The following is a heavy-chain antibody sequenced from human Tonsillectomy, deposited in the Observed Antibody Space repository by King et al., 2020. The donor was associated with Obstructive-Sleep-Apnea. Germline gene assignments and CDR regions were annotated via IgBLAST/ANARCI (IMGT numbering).Heavy chain of an antibody. CDR2: ISAYNGNT. J-gene: IGHJ4*02. CDR1: GYTFTSYG. D-gene: IGHD2-2*01. V-gene: IGHV1-18*04. Sequence: QLVQSGAEVKKPGASVKVSCKASGYTFTSYGISWVRQAPGQGLEGMGWISAYNGNTNYAQKRQGRVTMTTDTSTSTAYMELRSLRSDDTAVYYCARLTCSSTSCHPYSSHYYFDYWGQGTLVTVSS. CDR3: ARLTCSSTSCHPYSSHYYFDY.